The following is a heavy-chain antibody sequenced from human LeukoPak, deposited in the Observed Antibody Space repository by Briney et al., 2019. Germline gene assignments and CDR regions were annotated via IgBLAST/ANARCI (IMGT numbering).Heavy chain of an antibody. V-gene: IGHV3-74*01. D-gene: IGHD2-2*01. CDR3: AKDLGDIVVVPAAGGFDY. Sequence: PGGSLRLSCAASGFTFSSYWMHWVRQAPGKGLVWVSRIHSDGTTTNYADSVKGRFTISRDNAKNTLYLRMNSLRAEDTAVYYCAKDLGDIVVVPAAGGFDYWGQGTLVTVSS. J-gene: IGHJ4*02. CDR2: IHSDGTTT. CDR1: GFTFSSYW.